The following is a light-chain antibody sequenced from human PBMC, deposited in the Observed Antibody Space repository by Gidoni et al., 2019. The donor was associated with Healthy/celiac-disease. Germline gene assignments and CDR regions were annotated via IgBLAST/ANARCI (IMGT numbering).Light chain of an antibody. CDR1: QSVLYSSNNKNY. Sequence: RATINCKSSQSVLYSSNNKNYLAWSQQKPGQPPKLLIYWASTRESGVPDRFSGSGSGTDFTLTISSLQAEDVAVYYCQQYYSTPRTFGGGTKVEIK. CDR2: WAS. CDR3: QQYYSTPRT. J-gene: IGKJ4*01. V-gene: IGKV4-1*01.